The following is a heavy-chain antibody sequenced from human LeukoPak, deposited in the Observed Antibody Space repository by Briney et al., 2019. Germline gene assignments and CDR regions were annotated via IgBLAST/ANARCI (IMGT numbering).Heavy chain of an antibody. J-gene: IGHJ2*01. D-gene: IGHD2-8*01. V-gene: IGHV1-69*02. CDR2: IIPLLGVT. CDR1: GGTVCNYT. CDR3: ASGACPNGVCAYYLYFDL. Sequence: SVKVSCKASGGTVCNYTIDWVRQAPGHGLEWMGRIIPLLGVTNYSQNFPGRVTIIADTSTSTAYRELSSLRSEDTAVYYCASGACPNGVCAYYLYFDLWGRGTLVTVSS.